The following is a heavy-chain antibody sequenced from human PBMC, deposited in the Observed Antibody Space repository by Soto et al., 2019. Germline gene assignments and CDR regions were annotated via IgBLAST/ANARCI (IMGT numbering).Heavy chain of an antibody. CDR2: INAGNGNT. J-gene: IGHJ6*02. V-gene: IGHV1-3*05. CDR1: GYTFTSYA. D-gene: IGHD3-3*01. Sequence: QVQLVQSGAEEKKPGASVKVSCKASGYTFTSYAMHWVRQAPGQRLEWMGWINAGNGNTKYSQKFQGRVTITRDTSASTAYMEPRRLGSEDAAVYYCASNNLGASLYGMDVWGQGTTVTVSS. CDR3: ASNNLGASLYGMDV.